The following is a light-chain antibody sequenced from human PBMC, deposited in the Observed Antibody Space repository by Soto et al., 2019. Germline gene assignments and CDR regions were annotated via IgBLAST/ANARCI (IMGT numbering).Light chain of an antibody. CDR1: QSVSSSY. V-gene: IGKV3-20*01. J-gene: IGKJ5*01. CDR3: QQYRTSPLIT. CDR2: GAS. Sequence: EIVLTQSPGPLSLSPGERATLSCRASQSVSSSYLAWYQQKPGQAPRLLIYGASNRATGIPDRFSGSGSGTDFTLTISRLEPEDFAVYYCQQYRTSPLITFGQGTRLEIK.